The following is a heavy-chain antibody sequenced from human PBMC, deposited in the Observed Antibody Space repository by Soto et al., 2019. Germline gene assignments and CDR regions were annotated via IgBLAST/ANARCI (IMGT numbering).Heavy chain of an antibody. CDR3: AKRFGNYWAFDY. J-gene: IGHJ4*02. CDR1: GFSFSTYG. CDR2: ISNDGSNK. V-gene: IGHV3-30*18. Sequence: QVHLVESGGGVVQPGRSLRLSCADSGFSFSTYGMHWVRQAPGKGLEWVAFISNDGSNKYYADSVKGRFTISRDNSKNTLYLHMNSLRAEDTAVYYCAKRFGNYWAFDYWGQGTLVTVSS. D-gene: IGHD1-26*01.